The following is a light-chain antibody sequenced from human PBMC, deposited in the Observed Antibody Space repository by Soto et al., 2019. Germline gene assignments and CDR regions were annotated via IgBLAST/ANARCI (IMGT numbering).Light chain of an antibody. CDR1: QGISSY. CDR3: QQFSSFLLT. J-gene: IGKJ4*01. V-gene: IGKV1-9*01. CDR2: AAS. Sequence: DIKLTQSPSFLSASVGDRVTITCRASQGISSYLAWYQQKPGKAPKLLIYAASTLQSVVPSRFSGSVSGTDFALTISSLQPEDFATYYCQQFSSFLLTFGGGNKVEIK.